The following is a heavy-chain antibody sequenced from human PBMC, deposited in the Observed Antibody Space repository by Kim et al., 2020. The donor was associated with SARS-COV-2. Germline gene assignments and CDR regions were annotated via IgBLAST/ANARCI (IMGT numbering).Heavy chain of an antibody. Sequence: GGSLRLSCSASRFTFSDYAMHWVRQAPGRGLEPVATVSISGDKAYYGDSVKGRFTISRDNSKNTQHLQMSSLRADDTAIYYCVKDLTYSYDLRGQGTLVIVSS. CDR1: RFTFSDYA. CDR3: VKDLTYSYDL. J-gene: IGHJ5*02. V-gene: IGHV3-64D*06. D-gene: IGHD5-18*01. CDR2: VSISGDKA.